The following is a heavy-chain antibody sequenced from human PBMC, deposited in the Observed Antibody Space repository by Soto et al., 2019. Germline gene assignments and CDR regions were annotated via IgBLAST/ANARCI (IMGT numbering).Heavy chain of an antibody. Sequence: SETLSLTCTVSGGSISSYYWSWIRQPPGKGLEWIGYIYYSGSTNYNPSLKSRVTISVDTSKNQFSLKLSSVTAADTAVYYCARHAYYDILTGYLAYWGQGTLVTVS. D-gene: IGHD3-9*01. CDR1: GGSISSYY. CDR3: ARHAYYDILTGYLAY. J-gene: IGHJ4*02. V-gene: IGHV4-59*08. CDR2: IYYSGST.